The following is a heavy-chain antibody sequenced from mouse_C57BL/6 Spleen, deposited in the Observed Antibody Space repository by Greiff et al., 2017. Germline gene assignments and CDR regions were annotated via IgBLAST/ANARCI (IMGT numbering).Heavy chain of an antibody. CDR1: GYAFSSSW. J-gene: IGHJ4*01. D-gene: IGHD1-1*01. CDR2: IYPGDGDT. V-gene: IGHV1-82*01. CDR3: ARWGYGSSPYAMDY. Sequence: QVQLQQSGPELVKPGASVKISCKASGYAFSSSWMNWVKQRPGKGLEWIGRIYPGDGDTNYNGKFKGKATLTADKSSSTAYMQLSSLTSEDSAVYFCARWGYGSSPYAMDYWGQGTSVTVSS.